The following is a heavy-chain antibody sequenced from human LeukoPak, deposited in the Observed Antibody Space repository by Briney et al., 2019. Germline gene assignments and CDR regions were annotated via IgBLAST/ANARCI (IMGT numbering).Heavy chain of an antibody. CDR1: GFTVSSNY. J-gene: IGHJ4*02. V-gene: IGHV3-66*04. CDR3: ARQELSYGSGSHFDY. Sequence: GGSLRLSCAASGFTVSSNYMSWVRQAPGKGLEWVSVIYSGGSTYYADSVKGRFTISRDNSKNTLYLQMNSLRAEDTAVYYCARQELSYGSGSHFDYWGQGILVTVSS. D-gene: IGHD3-10*01. CDR2: IYSGGST.